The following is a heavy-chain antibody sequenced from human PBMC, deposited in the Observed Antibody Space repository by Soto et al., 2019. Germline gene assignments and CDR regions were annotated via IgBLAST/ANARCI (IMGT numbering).Heavy chain of an antibody. V-gene: IGHV3-23*01. Sequence: GGSLRLSCAASGFTFSSYAMSWVRQAPGKGLEWVSAISGSGGSTYYADSVKGRFTISRDNSKNTLYLQMNSLRAEDTAVYYCAKDWEGITGTAYYFDYWGQGTLVTVSS. D-gene: IGHD1-20*01. CDR3: AKDWEGITGTAYYFDY. CDR2: ISGSGGST. J-gene: IGHJ4*02. CDR1: GFTFSSYA.